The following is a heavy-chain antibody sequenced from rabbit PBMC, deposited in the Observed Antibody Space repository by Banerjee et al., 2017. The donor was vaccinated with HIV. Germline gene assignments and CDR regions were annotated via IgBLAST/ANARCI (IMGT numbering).Heavy chain of an antibody. J-gene: IGHJ4*01. V-gene: IGHV1S40*01. CDR2: IDPVFGST. D-gene: IGHD4-1*01. CDR1: GFSFSSSYY. Sequence: QSLEESGGDLVKPGASLTLTCTASGFSFSSSYYMCWVRQAPGKGLEWIGYIDPVFGSTYSASGVNGRFTISSHNAQNTLYLQLNSLTAADTATYFCARLGVAGVQGFNLWGQGTLVTVS. CDR3: ARLGVAGVQGFNL.